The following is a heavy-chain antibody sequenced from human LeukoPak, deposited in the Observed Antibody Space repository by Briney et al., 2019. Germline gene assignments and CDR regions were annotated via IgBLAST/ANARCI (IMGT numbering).Heavy chain of an antibody. Sequence: SETLSLTCAVYGGSVTDYYWSWIRHTPGTGLEWIGEINHGGSTNYNPSLKSRVTISVDTSKYQFTLKLSSVTAADTAVYYCAREGKLTGYSGGLGFNYWGQGTLVTVSS. CDR3: AREGKLTGYSGGLGFNY. CDR1: GGSVTDYY. J-gene: IGHJ4*02. V-gene: IGHV4-34*01. D-gene: IGHD6-19*01. CDR2: INHGGST.